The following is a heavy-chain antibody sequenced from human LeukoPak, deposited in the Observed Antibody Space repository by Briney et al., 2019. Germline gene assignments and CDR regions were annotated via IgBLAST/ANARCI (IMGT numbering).Heavy chain of an antibody. CDR3: ARGRGLESSSSSSWFDP. CDR1: GGSFSGYY. J-gene: IGHJ5*02. CDR2: INHSGST. D-gene: IGHD6-6*01. V-gene: IGHV4-34*01. Sequence: SETLSLTCAVYGGSFSGYYWSWIRQPPGKGLEWIGEINHSGSTNYNPSLKSRVTISVDTSKNQFSLKLSSVTAADTAVYYCARGRGLESSSSSSWFDPWGQGTLVTVSS.